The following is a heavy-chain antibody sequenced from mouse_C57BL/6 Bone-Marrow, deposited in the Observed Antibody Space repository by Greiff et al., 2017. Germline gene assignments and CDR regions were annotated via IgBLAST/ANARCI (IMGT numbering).Heavy chain of an antibody. CDR3: ARVWAIGNYDYYAMDY. CDR2: IDPADGDT. V-gene: IGHV14-2*01. CDR1: GFNIKDYY. Sequence: EVQLQQSGAELVKPGASVKSSCTASGFNIKDYYMHWVKPRTEQGLEWIGRIDPADGDTKYAPKFQGEDTITADTSSNTAYLRLSSLTSADTAFYDCARVWAIGNYDYYAMDYWGQRPSVTVSS. J-gene: IGHJ4*01. D-gene: IGHD2-1*01.